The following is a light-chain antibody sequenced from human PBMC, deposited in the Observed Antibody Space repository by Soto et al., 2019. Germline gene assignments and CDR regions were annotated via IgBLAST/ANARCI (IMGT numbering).Light chain of an antibody. Sequence: SYELTQPPSVSVAPGQTARINCEGNNIGFKSVHWYHQKPGQAPELVVYHNSDRPSGIPERFSGSNSANTATLTISRVEAGDEADYYCQVWDSTSDHVVFGGGTKLTVL. J-gene: IGLJ2*01. V-gene: IGLV3-21*02. CDR2: HNS. CDR3: QVWDSTSDHVV. CDR1: NIGFKS.